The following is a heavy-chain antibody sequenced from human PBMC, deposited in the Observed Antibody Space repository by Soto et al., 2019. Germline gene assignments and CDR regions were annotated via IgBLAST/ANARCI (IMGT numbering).Heavy chain of an antibody. D-gene: IGHD6-19*01. CDR3: ARHRGSGWYPFAEYFQH. Sequence: GESLKISCKGSGYSFTNYWIGWVRQMPGKGLEWMGSIYPGDSDTRYSPSFQGQVTISAGNSISTAYLQWSSLKASDTAMYYCARHRGSGWYPFAEYFQHWGQGTLVTVSS. V-gene: IGHV5-51*01. J-gene: IGHJ1*01. CDR2: IYPGDSDT. CDR1: GYSFTNYW.